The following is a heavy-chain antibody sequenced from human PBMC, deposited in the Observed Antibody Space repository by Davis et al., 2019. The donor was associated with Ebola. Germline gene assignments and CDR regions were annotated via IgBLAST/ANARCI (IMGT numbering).Heavy chain of an antibody. J-gene: IGHJ1*01. D-gene: IGHD6-6*01. Sequence: PSETLSLTCTVSGGSISGSSNYWAWIRQSPGEGLQWIGSIYYSGTTYYNSSLKSRVTISVDTSQNRFSLKLSSVTAADTAVYYCARDQIGVYINSWGRYFQHWGLGTLVTVSS. CDR3: ARDQIGVYINSWGRYFQH. CDR2: IYYSGTT. V-gene: IGHV4-39*07. CDR1: GGSISGSSNY.